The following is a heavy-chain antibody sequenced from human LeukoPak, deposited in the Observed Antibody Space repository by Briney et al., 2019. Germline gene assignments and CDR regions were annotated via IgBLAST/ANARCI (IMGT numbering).Heavy chain of an antibody. V-gene: IGHV1-2*02. CDR1: GYTFTGYY. CDR2: INPHTGGT. J-gene: IGHJ4*02. Sequence: ASVKVSCKASGYTFTGYYMHWVRQAPGQGLEWMGWINPHTGGTNYAQKFQGRVTMTRDTSMSTAYMELSGLTSDDTAVYYCARPYCSGGSCHDYFDYWGQGTLVTVSS. D-gene: IGHD2-15*01. CDR3: ARPYCSGGSCHDYFDY.